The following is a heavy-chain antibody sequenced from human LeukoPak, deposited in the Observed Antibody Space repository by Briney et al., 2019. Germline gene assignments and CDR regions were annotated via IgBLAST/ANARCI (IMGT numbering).Heavy chain of an antibody. Sequence: VASVKVSCKASGYTFTGYYMHWVRQAPGQGLEWMGWINPNSGGTNYAQKFQGWVTMTRDTSISTAYMELSRLRSDDTAVYYCARGGYYDSSGHDAFDIWGQGTMVTVSS. CDR1: GYTFTGYY. CDR3: ARGGYYDSSGHDAFDI. CDR2: INPNSGGT. J-gene: IGHJ3*02. D-gene: IGHD3-22*01. V-gene: IGHV1-2*04.